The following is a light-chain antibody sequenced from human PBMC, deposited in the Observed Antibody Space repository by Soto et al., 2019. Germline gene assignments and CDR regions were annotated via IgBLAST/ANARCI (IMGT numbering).Light chain of an antibody. CDR2: GAS. V-gene: IGKV3-15*01. Sequence: EIVMTQSPATLSVSPGERATLSCRASQSVRSNLAWYQQKPGQAPRLLIAGASTRATGVPARFSGSGSGTEFTLTISSLQSEDFAVYYCQQYHDWPPYTFGQGTKLEIK. CDR3: QQYHDWPPYT. J-gene: IGKJ2*01. CDR1: QSVRSN.